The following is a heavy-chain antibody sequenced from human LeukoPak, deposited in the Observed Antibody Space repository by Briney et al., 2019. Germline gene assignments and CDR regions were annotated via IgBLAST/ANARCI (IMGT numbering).Heavy chain of an antibody. V-gene: IGHV1-46*01. CDR1: GYTFTSYY. J-gene: IGHJ6*02. Sequence: ASVKVSCKASGYTFTSYYMHWVRQAPGQGLEWMGIINPSGGSTSYAQKFQGRVTMTRDTSTSTVYMELSSLRSEDTAVYYCARLDEYSSSSRYYGMDVWGQGTTVTVSS. CDR2: INPSGGST. CDR3: ARLDEYSSSSRYYGMDV. D-gene: IGHD6-6*01.